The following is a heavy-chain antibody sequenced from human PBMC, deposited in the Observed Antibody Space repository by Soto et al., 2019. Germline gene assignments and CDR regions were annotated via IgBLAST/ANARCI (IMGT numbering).Heavy chain of an antibody. J-gene: IGHJ4*02. CDR3: ARGMGCSSTSQRYCGPFDY. CDR1: GGSISSSSYY. V-gene: IGHV4-39*01. CDR2: IYYSGST. D-gene: IGHD2-2*01. Sequence: SETLSLTCTVSGGSISSSSYYWGWIRQPPGKGLEWIGSIYYSGSTYYNPSLKSRVTISVDTSKNQFSLKLSSVTAADTAVYYCARGMGCSSTSQRYCGPFDYWGQGTLVTVSS.